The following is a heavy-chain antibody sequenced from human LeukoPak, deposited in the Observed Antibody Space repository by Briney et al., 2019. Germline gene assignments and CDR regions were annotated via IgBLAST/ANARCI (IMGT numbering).Heavy chain of an antibody. CDR3: ARDGYSSGWYYFDY. V-gene: IGHV3-66*01. Sequence: GGSLRLSCAASGFTVSSNYMSWVRQAPGKGLEWVSVIYSGGSTYYADSVKGRFTISRDNSKNTLYLQMNSLRAEDTAVYYCARDGYSSGWYYFDYWGQGTLVTVSS. D-gene: IGHD6-19*01. J-gene: IGHJ4*02. CDR1: GFTVSSNY. CDR2: IYSGGST.